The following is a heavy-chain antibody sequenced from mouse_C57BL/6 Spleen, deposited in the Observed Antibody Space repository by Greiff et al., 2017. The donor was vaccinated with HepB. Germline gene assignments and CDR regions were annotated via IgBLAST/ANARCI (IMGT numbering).Heavy chain of an antibody. Sequence: EVQLQQSGPELVKPGASVKIPCKASGYTFTDYNMDWVKQSHGKSLEWIGDINPNNGGTIYNQKFKGKATLTVYKSSSTAYMELRSLTSEDTAVYYCARGSDGSTMDYWGQGTSVTVSS. CDR1: GYTFTDYN. J-gene: IGHJ4*01. CDR2: INPNNGGT. V-gene: IGHV1-18*01. CDR3: ARGSDGSTMDY. D-gene: IGHD2-3*01.